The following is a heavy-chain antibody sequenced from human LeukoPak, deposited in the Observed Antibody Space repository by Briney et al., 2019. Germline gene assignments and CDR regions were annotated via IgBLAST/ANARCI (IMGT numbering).Heavy chain of an antibody. V-gene: IGHV3-23*01. Sequence: GGSLRLSCAASGFTFSTYAMTWVRQAPGKGLEWVSLISRGGDVTYYADSVKGRFTISRDNAKNSLYLQMNSLRAEDTAVYYCARDSGIVATIGFDYWGQGTLVTVSS. J-gene: IGHJ4*02. CDR1: GFTFSTYA. CDR3: ARDSGIVATIGFDY. D-gene: IGHD5-12*01. CDR2: ISRGGDVT.